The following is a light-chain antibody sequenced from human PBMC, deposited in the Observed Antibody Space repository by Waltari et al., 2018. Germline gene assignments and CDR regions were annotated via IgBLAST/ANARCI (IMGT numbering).Light chain of an antibody. CDR2: DAS. Sequence: VVLTQSPVTLSLSPGETATLSCRASQTIGTYLAWYQHKLGQSPRLLIYDASTRATGIPARSSGSGSGTDFTLTISGLEAEDSAFYYCQQRYNWPPLTFGGGTKVQTK. J-gene: IGKJ4*01. CDR3: QQRYNWPPLT. CDR1: QTIGTY. V-gene: IGKV3-11*01.